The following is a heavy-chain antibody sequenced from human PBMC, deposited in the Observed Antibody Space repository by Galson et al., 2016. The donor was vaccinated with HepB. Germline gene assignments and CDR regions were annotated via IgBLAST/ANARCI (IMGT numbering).Heavy chain of an antibody. D-gene: IGHD5-18*01. CDR1: GFTFSNAW. CDR2: ISTDGRTE. V-gene: IGHV3-74*01. CDR3: GAFRGDSSGYGEY. Sequence: SLRLSCAGSGFTFSNAWMSWVRQAPGKGLVWVSRISTDGRTENQADSVKGRFTISRENARNTVYLQMNSLTAEDTAVYYCGAFRGDSSGYGEYWSQGTLVTVSS. J-gene: IGHJ4*02.